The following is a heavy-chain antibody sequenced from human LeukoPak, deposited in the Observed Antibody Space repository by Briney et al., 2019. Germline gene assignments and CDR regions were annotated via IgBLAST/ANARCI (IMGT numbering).Heavy chain of an antibody. CDR1: GGSISSYY. Sequence: PSETLSITCTVSGGSISSYYWSWIRQPPGKGLEWIGYIYYSGSTNYNPSLKSRVTISVDTSKNQFSLKLSSVTAADTAVYYCARDTHIGIDYWGQGTLVTVSS. CDR2: IYYSGST. J-gene: IGHJ4*02. D-gene: IGHD5-12*01. CDR3: ARDTHIGIDY. V-gene: IGHV4-59*01.